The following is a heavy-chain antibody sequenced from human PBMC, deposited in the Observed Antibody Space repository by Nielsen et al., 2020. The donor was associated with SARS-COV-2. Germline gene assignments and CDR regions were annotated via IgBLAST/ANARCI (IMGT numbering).Heavy chain of an antibody. CDR3: AKSGPKRYYYYYYGMDV. CDR1: GFTFSSYW. CDR2: IKQDGSEK. J-gene: IGHJ6*02. V-gene: IGHV3-7*01. Sequence: GESLKISCAASGFTFSSYWMSWVRQAPGKGLEWVANIKQDGSEKYYVDSVKGRFTISRDNSKNTLYLQMNSLRAEDTAVYYCAKSGPKRYYYYYYGMDVWGQGTTVTVSS. D-gene: IGHD2-8*02.